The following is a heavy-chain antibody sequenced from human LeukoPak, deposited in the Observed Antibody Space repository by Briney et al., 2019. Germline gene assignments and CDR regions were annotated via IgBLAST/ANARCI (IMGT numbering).Heavy chain of an antibody. D-gene: IGHD5-18*01. CDR1: GGSISSSSYY. J-gene: IGHJ4*02. CDR3: ARHKGYSYGYQLLYFDY. CDR2: IYYSGST. Sequence: PSETLSLTCTVSGGSISSSSYYWGWIRQPPGKGLEWIGSIYYSGSTYYKPSLKSRVTMSVDTSKNHFSLKPSSVTAADTAVYYCARHKGYSYGYQLLYFDYWGQGTLVTVSS. V-gene: IGHV4-39*01.